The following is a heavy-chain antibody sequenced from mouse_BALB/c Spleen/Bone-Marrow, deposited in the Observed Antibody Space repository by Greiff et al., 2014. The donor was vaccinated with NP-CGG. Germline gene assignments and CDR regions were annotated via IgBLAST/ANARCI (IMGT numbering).Heavy chain of an antibody. Sequence: QVQLQQSEAELVKPGASVKLSCKTSGYTFTSYWIQWVKQRPGQGLGWIGEIFPGTGTTYYNEKFKGKATLTIDTSSSTAYMQLSSLTSEDSAVYFCAREGSRLRGYFDVWGAGTTVTVSS. CDR1: GYTFTSYW. D-gene: IGHD1-1*01. CDR3: AREGSRLRGYFDV. CDR2: IFPGTGTT. J-gene: IGHJ1*01. V-gene: IGHV1S132*01.